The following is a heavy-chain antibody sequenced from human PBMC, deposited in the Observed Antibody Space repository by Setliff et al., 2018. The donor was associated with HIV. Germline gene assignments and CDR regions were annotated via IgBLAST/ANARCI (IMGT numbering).Heavy chain of an antibody. CDR3: ARRASKASLDY. CDR1: GYTFTSYW. V-gene: IGHV5-51*01. Sequence: GESLKISCKGSGYTFTSYWIGWVRQMPGKGLEWMGIIYPGDSDTRYCPSFQGRVTISADKSINTAYLQWSSLQASDTAMYYCARRASKASLDYWGQGTLVTVSS. CDR2: IYPGDSDT. J-gene: IGHJ4*02.